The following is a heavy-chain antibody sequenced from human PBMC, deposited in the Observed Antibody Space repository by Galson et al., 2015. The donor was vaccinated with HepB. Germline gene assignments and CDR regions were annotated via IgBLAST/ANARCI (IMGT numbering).Heavy chain of an antibody. J-gene: IGHJ3*02. D-gene: IGHD2-2*01. V-gene: IGHV1-69*13. Sequence: SVKVSCKASGGTFSSYAISWVRQAPGQGLEWMGGIIPIFGTANYAQKFQGRVTITADESTSTAYMELSSLRSEDTAVYYCARYIVVVPAARRCAFDIWGQGTMVTVSS. CDR2: IIPIFGTA. CDR1: GGTFSSYA. CDR3: ARYIVVVPAARRCAFDI.